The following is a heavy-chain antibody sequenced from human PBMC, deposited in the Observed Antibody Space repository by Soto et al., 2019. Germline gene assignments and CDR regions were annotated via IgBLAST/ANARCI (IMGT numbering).Heavy chain of an antibody. CDR3: ARAVYCSSTSCLMDV. CDR2: ISAYNGNT. J-gene: IGHJ6*02. CDR1: GYPFTRYG. D-gene: IGHD2-2*01. V-gene: IGHV1-18*04. Sequence: WPPVKVSCKASGYPFTRYGNSGVRQAPGQGLEWMGWISAYNGNTNYAQKLQGRVTMTTDTSTSTAYMELRSLRSDDTAVYYCARAVYCSSTSCLMDVWRQGTTVTVSS.